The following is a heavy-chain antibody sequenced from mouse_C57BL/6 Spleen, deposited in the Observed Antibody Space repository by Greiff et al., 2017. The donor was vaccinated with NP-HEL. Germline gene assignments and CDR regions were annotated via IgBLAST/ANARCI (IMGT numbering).Heavy chain of an antibody. D-gene: IGHD1-1*01. V-gene: IGHV5-17*01. J-gene: IGHJ4*01. CDR2: ISSGSSTI. CDR3: ASRITTVVDYAMDY. CDR1: GFTFSDYG. Sequence: EVMLVESGGGLVKPGGSLKLSCAASGFTFSDYGMHWVRQAPEKGLEWVAYISSGSSTIYYADTVKGRFTISRDNAKNTLFLQMTSLRSEDTAMYYCASRITTVVDYAMDYWGQGTSVTVSS.